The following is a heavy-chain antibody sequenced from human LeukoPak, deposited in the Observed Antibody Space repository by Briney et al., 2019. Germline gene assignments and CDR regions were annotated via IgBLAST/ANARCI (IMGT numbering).Heavy chain of an antibody. CDR2: IDYSGNT. D-gene: IGHD5-18*01. Sequence: SETLSLTCTVSGGSISSSSYYWGWIRQPPGKGLEWIGSIDYSGNTNYNPSLKSRVTMSVDTSKNQFSLKLSSVTAADTAVYYCARDTYNYGSSAYYFDYWGQGTLVTVSS. CDR3: ARDTYNYGSSAYYFDY. V-gene: IGHV4-39*07. CDR1: GGSISSSSYY. J-gene: IGHJ4*02.